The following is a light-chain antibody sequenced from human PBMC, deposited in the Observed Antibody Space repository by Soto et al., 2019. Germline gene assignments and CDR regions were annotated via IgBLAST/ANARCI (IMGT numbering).Light chain of an antibody. CDR1: QNINNW. CDR3: QQRVTWPGT. J-gene: IGKJ4*01. CDR2: DAS. V-gene: IGKV3-11*01. Sequence: EIELTQSPATLSLSPGERATLSCRASQNINNWLAWYQQKPGQTPRLLIYDASTRATDIPARFSGSGSGTYFTLTNSGLEPEDFAVYYCQQRVTWPGTFGGGTKVEIK.